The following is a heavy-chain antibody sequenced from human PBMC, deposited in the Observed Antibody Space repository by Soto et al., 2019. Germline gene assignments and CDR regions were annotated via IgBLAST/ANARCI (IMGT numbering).Heavy chain of an antibody. J-gene: IGHJ4*02. CDR1: GDSINTYY. V-gene: IGHV4-59*01. CDR3: ATVQVATMYFDY. D-gene: IGHD5-12*01. Sequence: PSETLSLTCTVSGDSINTYYWSWIRQPPGKGLEWIGHIYRSGTTRYNPSVESRVTISVDTSKNQFSLELSSVTAADTAVYYRATVQVATMYFDYWGQGILVTVSS. CDR2: IYRSGTT.